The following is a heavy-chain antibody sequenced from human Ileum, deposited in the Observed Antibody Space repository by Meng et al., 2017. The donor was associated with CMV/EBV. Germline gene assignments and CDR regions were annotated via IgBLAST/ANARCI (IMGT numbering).Heavy chain of an antibody. J-gene: IGHJ4*02. CDR2: IHRGGGST. CDR3: ASDFSGSAPSGFDY. Sequence: ASRSTSTTYSMHWVRRGPGQGLEWVGIIHRGGGSTSYGQKFQGRVTMTRDTSTTTVYMELSSLRSEDTAVYYCASDFSGSAPSGFDYWGQGTLVTVSS. CDR1: RSTSTTYS. V-gene: IGHV1-46*01. D-gene: IGHD3-10*01.